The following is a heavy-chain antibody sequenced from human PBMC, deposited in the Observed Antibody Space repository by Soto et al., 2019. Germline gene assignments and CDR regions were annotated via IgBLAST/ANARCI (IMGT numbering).Heavy chain of an antibody. Sequence: WGSLRLSCAASGFTFISYAMHWVRQAPGKGLEWVAVISYDGSNKYYADSVKGRFTISRDNSKNTLYLQMSSLRSEDTAVYYCARAAKSAARAWHFDYWGQGTLVTVSS. J-gene: IGHJ4*02. V-gene: IGHV3-30-3*01. CDR3: ARAAKSAARAWHFDY. CDR1: GFTFISYA. CDR2: ISYDGSNK. D-gene: IGHD6-6*01.